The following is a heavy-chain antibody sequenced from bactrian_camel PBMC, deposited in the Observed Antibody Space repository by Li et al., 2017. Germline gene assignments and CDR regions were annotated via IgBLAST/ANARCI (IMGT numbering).Heavy chain of an antibody. CDR1: GYTYSSYC. CDR3: AADLEWYGGSWSPCDFGY. D-gene: IGHD6*01. V-gene: IGHV3S26*01. CDR2: IDSDGST. Sequence: HVQLVESGGGSVQAGGSLRLSCAASGYTYSSYCMGWFRQAPGKEREGVAAIDSDGSTSYADSVKGRFTISQDNAKNTLYLQMNSLKPEDTAMYYCAADLEWYGGSWSPCDFGYWGQGTQVTVS. J-gene: IGHJ6*01.